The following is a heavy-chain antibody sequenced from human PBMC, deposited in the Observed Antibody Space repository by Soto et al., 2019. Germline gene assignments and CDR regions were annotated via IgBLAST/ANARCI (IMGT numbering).Heavy chain of an antibody. CDR3: ARARAYGSGSYTFDY. J-gene: IGHJ4*02. CDR1: GGSISSGGYY. Sequence: QVQLQESGPGLVKPSQTLSLTCTVSGGSISSGGYYWRWIRQHPGKGLEWIGYIYYSGSTYYNPSLKSRVTISVDTSKNQFSLKLSSVTAADTAVYYCARARAYGSGSYTFDYWGQGTLVTVSS. CDR2: IYYSGST. D-gene: IGHD3-10*01. V-gene: IGHV4-31*03.